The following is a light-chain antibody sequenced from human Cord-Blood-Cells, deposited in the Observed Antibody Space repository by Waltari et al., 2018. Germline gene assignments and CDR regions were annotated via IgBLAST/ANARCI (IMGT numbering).Light chain of an antibody. J-gene: IGLJ3*02. CDR1: SSDVGGYNY. CDR2: DVS. Sequence: QSALTQPRSVSGSPGQSVTISCTGTSSDVGGYNYVSWYQQHPGKAPKPMIYDVSKRPSGVPGRFSGSKSGNTASLTISGLQAEDEADYYCCSYAGSYTLGVFGGGTKLTVL. V-gene: IGLV2-11*01. CDR3: CSYAGSYTLGV.